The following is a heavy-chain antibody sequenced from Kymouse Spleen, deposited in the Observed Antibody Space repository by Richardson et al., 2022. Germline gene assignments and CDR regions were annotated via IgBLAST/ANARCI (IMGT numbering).Heavy chain of an antibody. CDR3: ARGGGITGTWRGFDY. Sequence: QVQLQQWGAGLLKPSETLSLTCAVYGGSFSGYYWSWIRQPPGKGLEWIGEINHSGSTNYNPSLKSRVTISVDTSKNQFSLKLSSVTAADTAVYYCARGGGITGTWRGFDYWGQGTLVTVSS. CDR1: GGSFSGYY. V-gene: IGHV4-34*01. D-gene: IGHD1-7*01. CDR2: INHSGST. J-gene: IGHJ4*02.